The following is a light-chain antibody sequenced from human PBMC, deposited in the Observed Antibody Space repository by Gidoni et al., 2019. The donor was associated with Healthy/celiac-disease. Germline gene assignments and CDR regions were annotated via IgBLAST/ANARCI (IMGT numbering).Light chain of an antibody. CDR2: GAS. V-gene: IGKV3-20*01. Sequence: EIVLTQSPGTMSLSPGERATLSCSASQSVSSSYLAWYQQKPGQAPRLLIYGASSRATGIPDRFSGSGSGTDFTLTISRLELEDFAVYYCQQYGSSPLTFGGGTKVEIK. CDR1: QSVSSSY. CDR3: QQYGSSPLT. J-gene: IGKJ4*01.